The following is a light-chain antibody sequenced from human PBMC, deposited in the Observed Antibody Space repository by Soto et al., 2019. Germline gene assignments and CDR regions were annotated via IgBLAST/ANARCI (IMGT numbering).Light chain of an antibody. CDR3: SSFTSGSTL. Sequence: QSALTQPASVSGSPGQSITISCTGTSSDVGGYILVSWYQQHPGKAPKLMIYEGSKRPSGVSNRFSGSKSGNTASLTISRLQAEDEAHYYCSSFTSGSTLFGTGTKVTVL. J-gene: IGLJ1*01. V-gene: IGLV2-14*02. CDR2: EGS. CDR1: SSDVGGYIL.